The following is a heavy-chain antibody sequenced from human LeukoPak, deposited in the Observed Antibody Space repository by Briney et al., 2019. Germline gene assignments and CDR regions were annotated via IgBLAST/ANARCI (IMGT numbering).Heavy chain of an antibody. Sequence: SKTLSLTCTVSGASVSRESWTWIRQPAGKGLEWIGYIYDTGSTTYNPSLQSRLTMSVDTSKNQFSLKLTSVTAADTAVYYCARNGFRTYCGTGCYSDYMDIWGKGATVTVSS. CDR1: GASVSRES. CDR3: ARNGFRTYCGTGCYSDYMDI. J-gene: IGHJ6*03. V-gene: IGHV4-4*07. D-gene: IGHD2-21*02. CDR2: IYDTGST.